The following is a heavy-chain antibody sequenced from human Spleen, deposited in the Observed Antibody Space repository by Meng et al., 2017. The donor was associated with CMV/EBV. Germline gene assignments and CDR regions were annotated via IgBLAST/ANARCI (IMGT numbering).Heavy chain of an antibody. Sequence: VSSHSAAWNWIRQSPSRGLEWLGRTYYRSKWYNDYAVSVKSRITINPDTSKNQFSLQLNSVTPEDTAVYYCARTYYDFWSGYSPFDYWGQGTLVTVSS. CDR1: VSSHSAA. CDR3: ARTYYDFWSGYSPFDY. D-gene: IGHD3-3*01. V-gene: IGHV6-1*01. J-gene: IGHJ4*02. CDR2: TYYRSKWYN.